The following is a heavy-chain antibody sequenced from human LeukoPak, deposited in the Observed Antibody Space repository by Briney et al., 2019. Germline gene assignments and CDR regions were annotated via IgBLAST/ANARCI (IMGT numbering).Heavy chain of an antibody. J-gene: IGHJ3*02. V-gene: IGHV3-53*01. CDR2: IYSGGST. CDR1: GFTVSGNY. CDR3: AKDMIVVFGDAFDI. D-gene: IGHD3-22*01. Sequence: GGSLRLSCAASGFTVSGNYMSWVRHAPGKGLEWVSVIYSGGSTYYADSVKGRFTISRDNSKNTLYLQMNSLRAEDTAVYYCAKDMIVVFGDAFDIWGQGTMVTVSS.